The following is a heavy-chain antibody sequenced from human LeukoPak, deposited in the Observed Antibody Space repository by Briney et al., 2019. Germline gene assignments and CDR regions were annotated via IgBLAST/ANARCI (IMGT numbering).Heavy chain of an antibody. CDR3: ARDDPGPQAFDF. CDR2: IKGDGSDI. J-gene: IGHJ3*01. Sequence: GGSLRLSCAVSGFTLSNYWMHWVRQAPGKGLVWVSHIKGDGSDIEYADSVKGRFTISTDNAKNTPYLQMNSLRAEDTAVYYCARDDPGPQAFDFWGRGTMVTVSS. V-gene: IGHV3-74*01. CDR1: GFTLSNYW.